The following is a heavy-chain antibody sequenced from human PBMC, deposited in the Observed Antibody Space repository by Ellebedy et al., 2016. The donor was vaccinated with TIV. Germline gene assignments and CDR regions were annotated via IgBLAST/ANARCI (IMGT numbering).Heavy chain of an antibody. Sequence: SQTLSLTCAISRDSVSRNNAAWNWIRQSPSRGLEWLGRTYYRSKWDTDYAVSVKSRITINPDTSKNQFSLQLNSVTPEDTAVYYCARSHYAFCGSDCDLDHAFDVWGQGTMVIVSS. CDR3: ARSHYAFCGSDCDLDHAFDV. CDR2: TYYRSKWDT. J-gene: IGHJ3*01. CDR1: RDSVSRNNAA. D-gene: IGHD2-21*02. V-gene: IGHV6-1*01.